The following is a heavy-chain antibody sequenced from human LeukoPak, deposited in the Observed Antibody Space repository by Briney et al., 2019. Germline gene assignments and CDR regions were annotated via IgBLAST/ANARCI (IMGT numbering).Heavy chain of an antibody. D-gene: IGHD5-24*01. CDR2: ITPSGGT. Sequence: ASVKVSCTASGYXFTSYAIHWVRQAPGQGLEWMGWITPSGGTNYPQKFQGRVAITRDTSITTAYMDLSRLTSDDTAVYYCARDRYGDGFAHFDYWGQGALVTVSS. CDR3: ARDRYGDGFAHFDY. J-gene: IGHJ4*02. V-gene: IGHV1-2*02. CDR1: GYXFTSYA.